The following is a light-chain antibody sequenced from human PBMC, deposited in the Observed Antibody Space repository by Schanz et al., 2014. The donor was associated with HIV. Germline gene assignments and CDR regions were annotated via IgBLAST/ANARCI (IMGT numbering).Light chain of an antibody. Sequence: EIVLTQSPGTLSLSPGERGTLSCRASQSVKSNFIGWYQQKPGQAPRLLIFGASNRATGIPDRFSGSGSGTDFTLTISRLETEDCATYYCQHYDISRGTFGGGTKVEIK. CDR1: QSVKSNF. V-gene: IGKV3-20*01. CDR3: QHYDISRGT. CDR2: GAS. J-gene: IGKJ4*01.